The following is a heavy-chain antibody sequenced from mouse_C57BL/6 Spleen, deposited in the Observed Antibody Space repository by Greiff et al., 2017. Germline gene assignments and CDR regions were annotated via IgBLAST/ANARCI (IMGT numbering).Heavy chain of an antibody. J-gene: IGHJ1*03. V-gene: IGHV1-54*01. CDR2: INPGSGGT. D-gene: IGHD2-5*01. CDR1: GYAFTNYL. Sequence: QVQLQQSGAELVRPGTSVKVSCKASGYAFTNYLIEWVKQRPGQGLEWIGVINPGSGGTNYNEKFKGKATLTADKSSSTAYMQLSSLTSEDSAVYFWARVDYSNYYGYFDVWGTGTTVTVSS. CDR3: ARVDYSNYYGYFDV.